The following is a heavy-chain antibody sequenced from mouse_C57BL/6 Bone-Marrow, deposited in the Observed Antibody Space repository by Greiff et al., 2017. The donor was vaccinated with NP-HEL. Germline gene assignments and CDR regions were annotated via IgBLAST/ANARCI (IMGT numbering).Heavy chain of an antibody. CDR2: IDPSDSYT. J-gene: IGHJ2*01. CDR1: GYTFTSYW. V-gene: IGHV1-50*01. D-gene: IGHD1-1*01. Sequence: QVQLQQSGAELVKPGASVKLSCKASGYTFTSYWMQWVKQRPGQGLEWIGEIDPSDSYTNYNQKFKGKATLTVDTSSSTAYMQLSSLTSEDSAVYYCASRNYGSRFDYWGQGTTLTVSS. CDR3: ASRNYGSRFDY.